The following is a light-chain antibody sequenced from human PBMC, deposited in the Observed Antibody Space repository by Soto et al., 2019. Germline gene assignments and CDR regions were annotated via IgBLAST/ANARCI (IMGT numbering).Light chain of an antibody. V-gene: IGKV3-15*01. CDR3: QQYNNWPIT. CDR2: GAS. CDR1: QSVSSN. J-gene: IGKJ5*01. Sequence: EILLRQSPATLALSPGERATLSCRASQSVSSNLAWYQQKPGQAPRLLIYGASTRATGIPARFSGSGSGTEFTLTISSLQSEDFEVYYCQQYNNWPITLGQGTRLEIK.